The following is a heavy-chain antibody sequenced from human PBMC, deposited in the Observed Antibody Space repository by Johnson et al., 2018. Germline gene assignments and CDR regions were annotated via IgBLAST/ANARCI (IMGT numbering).Heavy chain of an antibody. V-gene: IGHV4-39*07. D-gene: IGHD3-3*01. Sequence: QVQLQESGPGLVKXSETLSLTCTVSGGSISGSNYYWGWIRQPPGKGLECIGSIYYSGSTYYNPSPKSRVTISVDTSKNQFSLKLSSVTAADTAVYYCAREFEWLIGGGYFQHWGQGTLVTVSS. CDR2: IYYSGST. CDR3: AREFEWLIGGGYFQH. J-gene: IGHJ1*01. CDR1: GGSISGSNYY.